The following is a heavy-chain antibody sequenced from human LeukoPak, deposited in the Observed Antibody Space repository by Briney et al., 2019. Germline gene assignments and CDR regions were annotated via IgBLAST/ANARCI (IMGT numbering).Heavy chain of an antibody. D-gene: IGHD6-19*01. Sequence: GGSLRLSCAASGFTFSDYYISWVRQAPGKGLEWVSDISPSGDIIYYADSVKGRFIISRDYAKDSLHLQMNSLRVEASAVYYCARETVARTFDYWGQGTQVTVSS. CDR2: ISPSGDII. J-gene: IGHJ4*02. CDR3: ARETVARTFDY. CDR1: GFTFSDYY. V-gene: IGHV3-11*01.